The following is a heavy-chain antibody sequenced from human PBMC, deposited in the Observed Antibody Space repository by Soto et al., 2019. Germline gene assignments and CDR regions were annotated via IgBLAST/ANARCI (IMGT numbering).Heavy chain of an antibody. V-gene: IGHV4-30-2*01. CDR2: IYHSGST. CDR1: GGSISSGGYP. Sequence: QLQLQESGSGLVKPSETLSLTCAVSGGSISSGGYPWSWIRQPPGKGLEWIGYIYHSGSTYYNPSLKSRVTISVDRSKNQFSLKLSSVTAADTAVYYCARVIDTVGSFEYWGQGTLVTVSS. CDR3: ARVIDTVGSFEY. D-gene: IGHD1-26*01. J-gene: IGHJ4*02.